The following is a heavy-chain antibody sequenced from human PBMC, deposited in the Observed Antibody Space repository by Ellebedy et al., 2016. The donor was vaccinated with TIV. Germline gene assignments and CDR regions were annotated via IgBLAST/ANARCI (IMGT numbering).Heavy chain of an antibody. J-gene: IGHJ4*02. CDR3: ARDPYAVGGDY. CDR2: INCYNGNT. V-gene: IGHV1-18*01. Sequence: AASVKVSCKASGYTFTSYGISWVRQAPGQGLEWMGWINCYNGNTNYVQKFQGRVTMTADTSPTTTFMEPKNLRSDATAVYYCARDPYAVGGDYWGQGTLVTVSS. D-gene: IGHD3-16*01. CDR1: GYTFTSYG.